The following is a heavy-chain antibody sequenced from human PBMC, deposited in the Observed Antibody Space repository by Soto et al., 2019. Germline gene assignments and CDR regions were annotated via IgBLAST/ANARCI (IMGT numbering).Heavy chain of an antibody. CDR2: INHSGST. CDR3: ARGYQLPPPLPFDI. J-gene: IGHJ3*02. Sequence: QVQLQQWGAGLLKHSETLSLTCAVYGGSFSGYYLSWIRQPPGKGLEWIGEINHSGSTNYNPSLKSRVTISVDTSKNQFSLKLSSVTAADTAVYYCARGYQLPPPLPFDIWGQGTMVTVSS. CDR1: GGSFSGYY. V-gene: IGHV4-34*01. D-gene: IGHD2-2*01.